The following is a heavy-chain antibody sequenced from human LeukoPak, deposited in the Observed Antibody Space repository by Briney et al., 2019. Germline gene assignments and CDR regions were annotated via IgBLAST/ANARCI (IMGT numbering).Heavy chain of an antibody. CDR3: AKDASRIAAAGFLLDC. CDR1: GFKFDSYA. D-gene: IGHD6-13*01. Sequence: GGSLRLSCAASGFKFDSYAMSWVRQAPGKGLEWVSAISGSGGSTYYADSVKGRFTISRDNSKNTLYLQMNSLRAEDTAVYYCAKDASRIAAAGFLLDCWGQGTLVTVSS. J-gene: IGHJ4*02. V-gene: IGHV3-23*01. CDR2: ISGSGGST.